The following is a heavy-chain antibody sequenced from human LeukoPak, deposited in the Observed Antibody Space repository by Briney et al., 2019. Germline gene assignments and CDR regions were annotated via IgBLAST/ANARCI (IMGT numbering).Heavy chain of an antibody. CDR1: DFTFNNQW. CDR3: ARDMTGARDY. Sequence: PGGSLRLSCAASDFTFNNQWVHWVRQAPGKGLVWVSRINPEETTTDYADSVKGRFTISRDNAKNTVYLQMNSLRADDTAVYHCARDMTGARDYWGQGTLVTDSS. J-gene: IGHJ4*02. V-gene: IGHV3-74*01. D-gene: IGHD3-9*01. CDR2: INPEETTT.